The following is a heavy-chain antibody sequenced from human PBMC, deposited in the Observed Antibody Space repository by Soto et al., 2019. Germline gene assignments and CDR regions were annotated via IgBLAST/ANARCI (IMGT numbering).Heavy chain of an antibody. J-gene: IGHJ3*02. CDR3: ARDTIAITMVRGVTVSFDI. CDR1: GYTFTSYG. D-gene: IGHD3-10*01. Sequence: ASVKVSCKASGYTFTSYGISWVRQAPGQGLEWMGWISAYNGNTNYAQKLQGRVTMTTDTSTSTAYMELRSLRSDDTAVYYCARDTIAITMVRGVTVSFDIWGQGTMVTVSS. CDR2: ISAYNGNT. V-gene: IGHV1-18*01.